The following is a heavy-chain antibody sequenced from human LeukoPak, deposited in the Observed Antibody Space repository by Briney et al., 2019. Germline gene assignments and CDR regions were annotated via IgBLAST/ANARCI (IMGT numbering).Heavy chain of an antibody. Sequence: GGSLRLSCAASGFTFSSYGMHWVRQAPGKGLEWVAFIRYDGSNKYYADSVKGRFTISRDNSKNTLYLQMNSLRAEAKTVSYCAKVRYSSGGEYFDYWGAGTLVTVSS. CDR2: IRYDGSNK. CDR1: GFTFSSYG. CDR3: AKVRYSSGGEYFDY. D-gene: IGHD5-18*01. J-gene: IGHJ4*02. V-gene: IGHV3-30*02.